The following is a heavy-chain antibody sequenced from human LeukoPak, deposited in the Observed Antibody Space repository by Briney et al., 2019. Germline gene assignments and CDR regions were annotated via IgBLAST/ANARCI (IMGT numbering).Heavy chain of an antibody. CDR3: VKLALSGSYDY. CDR2: ISSDGGST. CDR1: GFTFSRNA. Sequence: GGSLRLSCSASGFTFSRNAMHWVRQAPGKGPEYVSAISSDGGSTYYADSVKGRFTISRDNSKNTLYLQMSSLRAEDTAVYYCVKLALSGSYDYWGQGTLITVSS. J-gene: IGHJ4*02. V-gene: IGHV3-64D*09. D-gene: IGHD1-26*01.